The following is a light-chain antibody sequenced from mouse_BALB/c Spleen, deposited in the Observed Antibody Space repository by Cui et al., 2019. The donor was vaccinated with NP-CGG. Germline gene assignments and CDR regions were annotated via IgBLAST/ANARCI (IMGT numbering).Light chain of an antibody. J-gene: IGLJ1*01. CDR3: ALWYSNHWV. V-gene: IGLV1*01. CDR2: GTN. Sequence: QPAVIQESALTTSPGETVTLTCRSSTGAVTTSNYANWVQEKPDHLFTGLIGGTNNRPPGVPARFSGSLIGDKAALTITGAQTEDEAIYFCALWYSNHWVFGGGTKLTVL. CDR1: TGAVTTSNY.